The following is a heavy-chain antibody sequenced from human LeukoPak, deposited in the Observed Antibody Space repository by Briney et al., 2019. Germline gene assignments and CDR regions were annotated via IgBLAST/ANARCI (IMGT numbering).Heavy chain of an antibody. V-gene: IGHV1-69*13. D-gene: IGHD3-3*01. CDR1: GGTFSSYA. CDR3: ARDYDFWSGYYHNPHANDAFDI. J-gene: IGHJ3*02. Sequence: SVKVSCKASGGTFSSYAISWVRQAPGQGLEWMGGIIPIFGTANYAQKFQGRVTTTADESTSTAYMELSSLRSENTAVYYCARDYDFWSGYYHNPHANDAFDIWGQGTMVTVSS. CDR2: IIPIFGTA.